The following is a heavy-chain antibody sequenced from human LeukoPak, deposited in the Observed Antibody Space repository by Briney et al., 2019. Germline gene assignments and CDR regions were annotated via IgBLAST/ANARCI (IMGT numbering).Heavy chain of an antibody. CDR3: ARQVGYYDSSGNDL. V-gene: IGHV3-7*03. Sequence: PGGSLRLSCAASGFTFSSYWMSWVRQAPGKGLEWVANIKQDGSEKYYVDSVKGRFTISRDNAKNSLYLQMNSLRAEDTALYYCARQVGYYDSSGNDLWGQGTLVTVSS. D-gene: IGHD3-22*01. CDR2: IKQDGSEK. CDR1: GFTFSSYW. J-gene: IGHJ4*02.